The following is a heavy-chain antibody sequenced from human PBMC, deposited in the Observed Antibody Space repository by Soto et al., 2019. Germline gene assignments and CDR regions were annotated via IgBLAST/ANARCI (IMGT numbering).Heavy chain of an antibody. J-gene: IGHJ4*02. D-gene: IGHD5-12*01. CDR3: AREGGGGWLQLQRGFDY. Sequence: SETLSLTCAVYGGSFSGYYWSWIGQPPGEGLEWIGEINHSGSTNYNPSLKSRVTISVDTSKNQFSLKLSSVTAADTAVYYCAREGGGGWLQLQRGFDYWGQGTLVTVSS. CDR2: INHSGST. V-gene: IGHV4-34*01. CDR1: GGSFSGYY.